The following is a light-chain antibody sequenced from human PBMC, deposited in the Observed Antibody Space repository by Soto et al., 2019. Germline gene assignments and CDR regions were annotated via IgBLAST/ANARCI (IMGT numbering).Light chain of an antibody. J-gene: IGKJ4*01. CDR1: QSVSSY. Sequence: EIVLTQSPATLSLSPGERATLSCRASQSVSSYLAWYQQKPGQAPRLLIYDASNRATGIPARFSGSGSGTDFTLTISSLEPEDFAAYYCQQRSNWPPRVTFGGGTKVDIK. CDR3: QQRSNWPPRVT. CDR2: DAS. V-gene: IGKV3-11*01.